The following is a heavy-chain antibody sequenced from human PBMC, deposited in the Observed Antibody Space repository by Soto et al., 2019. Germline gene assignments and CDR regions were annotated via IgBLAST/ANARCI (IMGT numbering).Heavy chain of an antibody. Sequence: QVQLQESGPGLVKPSQALSLTCTVSGGSISSGGYYWSWIRQHPGKGLEWIGYIYYSGTTYYNPSRKSRVTISVDTSKNQFSLKLSSVTAADTAVYYCAREGGIVGATAADYWGQGTLVTVSS. CDR3: AREGGIVGATAADY. D-gene: IGHD1-26*01. CDR1: GGSISSGGYY. CDR2: IYYSGTT. V-gene: IGHV4-31*03. J-gene: IGHJ4*02.